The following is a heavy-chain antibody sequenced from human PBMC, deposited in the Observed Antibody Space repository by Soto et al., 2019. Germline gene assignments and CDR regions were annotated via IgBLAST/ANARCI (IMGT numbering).Heavy chain of an antibody. J-gene: IGHJ6*03. CDR2: IHSGNSA. CDR3: ARDPGYCSGGICYRYMDV. D-gene: IGHD2-15*01. Sequence: EMQLVESGGGLVNPGGSLRLSCAASGLIVNNNYMNWVRQAPGKGLEWVSVIHSGNSASYADSVMGRFTISRHNSKNMVYLQMNSQRAEDTAVYYCARDPGYCSGGICYRYMDVWGKGTTVTVSS. V-gene: IGHV3-53*04. CDR1: GLIVNNNY.